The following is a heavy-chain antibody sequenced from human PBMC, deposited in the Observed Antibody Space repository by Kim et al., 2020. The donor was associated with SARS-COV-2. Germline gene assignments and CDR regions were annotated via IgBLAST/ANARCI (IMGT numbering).Heavy chain of an antibody. CDR1: GGSISSSSYY. CDR3: ASLIGSSLSLGGMDV. J-gene: IGHJ6*02. Sequence: SETLSLTCTVSGGSISSSSYYWGWIRQPPGKGLEWIGSIYYSGSTYYNPSLKSRVTISVDTSKNQFSLKLSSVTAADTAVYYCASLIGSSLSLGGMDVWGQGTTVTVSS. V-gene: IGHV4-39*01. CDR2: IYYSGST. D-gene: IGHD6-13*01.